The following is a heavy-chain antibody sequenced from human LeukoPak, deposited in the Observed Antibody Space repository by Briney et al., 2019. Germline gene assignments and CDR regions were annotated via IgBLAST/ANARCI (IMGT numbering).Heavy chain of an antibody. V-gene: IGHV1-8*01. J-gene: IGHJ6*02. CDR2: MNPNSGNT. Sequence: GASVKVSCKASGYTFTSYDINWVRQAPGQGLEWMGWMNPNSGNTGYAQKFQGRVTMTRNTSISTAYMELSSLRPEDTAVYYCARLNTALYYYYGMDVWGQGTTVTVSS. CDR3: ARLNTALYYYYGMDV. D-gene: IGHD5-18*01. CDR1: GYTFTSYD.